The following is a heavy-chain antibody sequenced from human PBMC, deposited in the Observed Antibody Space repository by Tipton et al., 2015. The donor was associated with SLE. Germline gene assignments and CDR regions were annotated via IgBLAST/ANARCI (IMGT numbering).Heavy chain of an antibody. CDR1: GFTFSSYA. J-gene: IGHJ5*02. CDR2: ISGSGGST. CDR3: AKDRAYYDFWSGYYPHWFDP. D-gene: IGHD3-3*01. V-gene: IGHV3-23*01. Sequence: SLRLSCAASGFTFSSYAMSWVRQAPGKGLEWVSAISGSGGSTYYADSVKGRFTISRDNSKNTLYLQMNSLRAEDTAVYYCAKDRAYYDFWSGYYPHWFDPWGQGTLVTVSS.